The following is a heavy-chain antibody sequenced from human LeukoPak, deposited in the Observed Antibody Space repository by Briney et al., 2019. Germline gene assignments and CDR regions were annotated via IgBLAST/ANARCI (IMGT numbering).Heavy chain of an antibody. CDR2: IFYSGST. J-gene: IGHJ6*03. CDR1: GGSLSGYY. Sequence: SETLSLTCTVSGGSLSGYYWSWIRQPPGKGLEWIGYIFYSGSTNYNPSLKSRVTISVDTSKIQFSLRLSSVTAADTAVYYCARQGYSNSYYYMDVWGDGTTVTVS. V-gene: IGHV4-59*08. D-gene: IGHD6-13*01. CDR3: ARQGYSNSYYYMDV.